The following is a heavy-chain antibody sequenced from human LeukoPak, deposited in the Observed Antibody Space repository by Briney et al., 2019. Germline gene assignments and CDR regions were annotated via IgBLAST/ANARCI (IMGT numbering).Heavy chain of an antibody. Sequence: KASETLSLTCTVSGGSISSGGYYWRWIRQHPGKGLEWIGYIYYSGSIYYNPALKSRVTTSVDTSKNQFSLKPSSVTAADTAVYYCARASDYVSGLDYWGQGTLVTVSS. CDR3: ARASDYVSGLDY. V-gene: IGHV4-31*03. J-gene: IGHJ4*02. D-gene: IGHD3-3*01. CDR1: GGSISSGGYY. CDR2: IYYSGSI.